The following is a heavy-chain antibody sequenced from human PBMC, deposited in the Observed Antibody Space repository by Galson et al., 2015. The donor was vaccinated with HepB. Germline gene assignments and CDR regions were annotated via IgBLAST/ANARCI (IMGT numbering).Heavy chain of an antibody. CDR2: ISAYNGNT. D-gene: IGHD3-22*01. CDR1: GYTFTSYG. Sequence: VSCKASGYTFTSYGISWVRQAPGQGLEWMGWISAYNGNTNYAQKLQGRVTMTTDTSTSTAYMELRSLRSDDTAVYYCARERRYYDSSGYKKGFDYWGQGTLVTVSS. J-gene: IGHJ4*02. V-gene: IGHV1-18*04. CDR3: ARERRYYDSSGYKKGFDY.